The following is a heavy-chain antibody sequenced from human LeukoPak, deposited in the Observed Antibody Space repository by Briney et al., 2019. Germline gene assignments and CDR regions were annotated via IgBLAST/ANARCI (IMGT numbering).Heavy chain of an antibody. D-gene: IGHD2-15*01. CDR3: ARRRRTALGYCSGGSCYTGFDP. Sequence: SETLSLTCAVYGGSFSGYYWSWIRQPPGKGLEWIGEINHSGSTNYNPSLKSRVTISVDTSKNQCSLKLSSVTAADTAVYYCARRRRTALGYCSGGSCYTGFDPWGQGTLVTASS. CDR2: INHSGST. CDR1: GGSFSGYY. J-gene: IGHJ5*02. V-gene: IGHV4-34*01.